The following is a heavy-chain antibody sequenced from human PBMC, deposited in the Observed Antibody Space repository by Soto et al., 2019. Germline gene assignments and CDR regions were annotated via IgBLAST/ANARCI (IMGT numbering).Heavy chain of an antibody. Sequence: LRLSCAASGFTFSSYGMHWVRQAPGKGLEWVAVISYDGSNKYYADSVKGRFTISRDNSKNTLYLQMNSLRAEDTAVYYCAKGDIVVVTATDYYYGMDVWGQGTTVTVSS. V-gene: IGHV3-30*18. J-gene: IGHJ6*02. D-gene: IGHD2-21*02. CDR3: AKGDIVVVTATDYYYGMDV. CDR2: ISYDGSNK. CDR1: GFTFSSYG.